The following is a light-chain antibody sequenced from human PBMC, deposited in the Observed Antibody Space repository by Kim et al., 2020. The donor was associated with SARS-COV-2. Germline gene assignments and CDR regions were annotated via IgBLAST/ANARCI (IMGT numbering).Light chain of an antibody. CDR1: KLGDKY. CDR2: QDS. V-gene: IGLV3-1*01. J-gene: IGLJ3*02. Sequence: SYELTQPPSVSVSPGQTASITCSGDKLGDKYACWYQQKPGQSPVLVIYQDSKRPSGIPERFSGSNSGNTATLTISGTQAMVEADYYCQARDSSTAVFGGG. CDR3: QARDSSTAV.